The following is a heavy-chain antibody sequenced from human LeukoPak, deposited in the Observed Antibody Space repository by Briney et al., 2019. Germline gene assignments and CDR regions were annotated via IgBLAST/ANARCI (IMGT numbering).Heavy chain of an antibody. D-gene: IGHD3-22*01. CDR1: GGTFSSYA. CDR3: ARDRRVTMTGGLGL. J-gene: IGHJ2*01. CDR2: IIPIFGTA. Sequence: GAPVKVSCKASGGTFSSYAISWVRQAPGQGLEWMGGIIPIFGTANYAQKFQGRVTITADESTSTAYMELSSLRSEDTAVYYCARDRRVTMTGGLGLWGRGTLVTVSS. V-gene: IGHV1-69*13.